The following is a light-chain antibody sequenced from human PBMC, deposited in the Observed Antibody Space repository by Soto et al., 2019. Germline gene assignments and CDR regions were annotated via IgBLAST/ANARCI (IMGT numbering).Light chain of an antibody. V-gene: IGKV3-15*01. CDR2: GAS. J-gene: IGKJ4*01. CDR1: QSVISN. Sequence: IVVTQSPASLAGSPGGGATLSCMSSQSVISNLAWYQQRPGQAPRLLIYGASTRATGIPDRFSGSGSGTEFTLNISSLQSEDFEVYYCQQYNNLLLTLGGGPDVDIK. CDR3: QQYNNLLLT.